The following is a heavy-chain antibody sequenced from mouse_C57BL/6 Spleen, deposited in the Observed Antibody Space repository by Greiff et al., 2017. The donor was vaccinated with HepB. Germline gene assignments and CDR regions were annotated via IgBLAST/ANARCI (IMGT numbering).Heavy chain of an antibody. Sequence: QVQLKQSGAELARPGASVKLSCKASGYTFTSYGISWVKQRTGQGLEWIGEIYPRSGNTYYNEKFKGKATLTADKSSSTAYMELRSLTTEDSAVYFCARHGSSQFYYAMDYWGQGTSVTVSS. D-gene: IGHD1-1*01. CDR2: IYPRSGNT. CDR1: GYTFTSYG. J-gene: IGHJ4*01. CDR3: ARHGSSQFYYAMDY. V-gene: IGHV1-81*01.